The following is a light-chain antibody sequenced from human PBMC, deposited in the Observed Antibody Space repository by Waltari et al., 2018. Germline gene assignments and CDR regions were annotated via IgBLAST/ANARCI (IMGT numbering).Light chain of an antibody. J-gene: IGKJ3*01. CDR1: QGISSW. Sequence: IQLTQSPSSVSASVGDRVTITCRARQGISSWLAWYQQKPGKAPKLLFYVSSTLQDGVPSRVRGSGSGTDFTLTISSLLPEEYATYYCQQSNSFPFTFGPGTKVDIK. CDR2: VSS. CDR3: QQSNSFPFT. V-gene: IGKV1-12*02.